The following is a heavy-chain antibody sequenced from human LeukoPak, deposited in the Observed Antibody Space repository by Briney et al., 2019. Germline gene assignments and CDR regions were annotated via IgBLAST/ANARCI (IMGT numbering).Heavy chain of an antibody. J-gene: IGHJ3*02. V-gene: IGHV3-30*18. CDR1: GFTFSSNA. Sequence: PGGSLRLSCAASGFTFSSNAMHWVRQAPGKGLEWVAVISYDGRNINYGDSVKGRFTISRDNSKNTLYLQMNSLRAEDTAVYYCAKDFEYSSGWYGAFDIWGQGTMVTVSS. D-gene: IGHD6-19*01. CDR3: AKDFEYSSGWYGAFDI. CDR2: ISYDGRNI.